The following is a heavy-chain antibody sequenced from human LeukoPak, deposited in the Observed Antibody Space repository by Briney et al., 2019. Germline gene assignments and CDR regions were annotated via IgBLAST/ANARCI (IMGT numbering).Heavy chain of an antibody. CDR2: IYYSGST. Sequence: PSQTLSLTCTVSGGSISSGGYYWSWIRQHPGKGLEWIGYIYYSGSTYYNPSLKSRVTISVDTSKNQFSLRLSSVTAADAAIYYCARHYSSGWDFDYWGQGTLVTVSS. V-gene: IGHV4-31*03. CDR3: ARHYSSGWDFDY. J-gene: IGHJ4*02. D-gene: IGHD6-19*01. CDR1: GGSISSGGYY.